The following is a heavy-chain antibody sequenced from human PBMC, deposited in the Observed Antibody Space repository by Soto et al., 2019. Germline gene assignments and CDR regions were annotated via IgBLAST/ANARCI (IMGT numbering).Heavy chain of an antibody. D-gene: IGHD1-26*01. J-gene: IGHJ4*02. CDR1: GFTFSSYG. Sequence: GSLRLSCAASGFTFSSYGMHWVRQAPGKGLEWVAVISYDGSNKYYADSVKGRFTISRDNSKNTLYLQMNSLRAEDTAVYYCAKGIEWELLGRPQFDYWGQGTLVTVSS. CDR2: ISYDGSNK. CDR3: AKGIEWELLGRPQFDY. V-gene: IGHV3-30*18.